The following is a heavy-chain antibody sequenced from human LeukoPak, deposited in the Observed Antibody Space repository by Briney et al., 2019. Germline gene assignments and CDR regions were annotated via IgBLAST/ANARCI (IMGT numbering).Heavy chain of an antibody. D-gene: IGHD3-22*01. V-gene: IGHV1-2*02. J-gene: IGHJ4*02. CDR2: INPNSGGT. CDR1: GYTFTGYY. Sequence: ASVKVSCKASGYTFTGYYMHWVRQAPGQGLEWMGWINPNSGGTNYAQKFQGRVTMTRDTSISTAYMELSRLRSDDTAVYYCARAASQYYYDSSGIDYWGQGTLVTVSS. CDR3: ARAASQYYYDSSGIDY.